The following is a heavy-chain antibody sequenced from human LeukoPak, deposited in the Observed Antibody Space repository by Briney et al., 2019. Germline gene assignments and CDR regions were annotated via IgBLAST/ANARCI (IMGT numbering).Heavy chain of an antibody. D-gene: IGHD1-1*01. CDR3: ARGRYNNNWDIFDS. CDR1: GFTVSNNY. J-gene: IGHJ4*02. Sequence: PPGGSLRLSCAASGFTVSNNYMSWVRQAPGKGLEWVSVLYSGGNTYYADSVKDRFTMSRDSSKNTLYLQMHSLRADDTAIYYCARGRYNNNWDIFDSWGQGTLVTVSS. CDR2: LYSGGNT. V-gene: IGHV3-66*01.